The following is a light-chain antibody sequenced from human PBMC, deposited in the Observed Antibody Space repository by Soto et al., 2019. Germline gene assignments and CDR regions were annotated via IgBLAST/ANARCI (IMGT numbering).Light chain of an antibody. V-gene: IGKV3-15*01. J-gene: IGKJ2*01. Sequence: EIVMTQSPATLSVSPGERATLSCRASQSVSSNLAWYQQKPGQAPTLLIYGASARATGIPARFSGSGSGTEFTLTISSLQSEDCAVYYCQHYNNWPFTFGQGTKREIK. CDR2: GAS. CDR1: QSVSSN. CDR3: QHYNNWPFT.